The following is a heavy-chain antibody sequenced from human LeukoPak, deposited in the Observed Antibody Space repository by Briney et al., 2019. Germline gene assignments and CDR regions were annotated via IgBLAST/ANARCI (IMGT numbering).Heavy chain of an antibody. Sequence: GGSLRLSCAASGFTFSSYEMNWVRQAPGKWLEWVSSISSSGSTIYYADSVKGRFTISRDNSKSTLYLQMNSLRAEDTAVYYCAKDAHYYDSSGQFDYWGQGTLVTVSS. CDR3: AKDAHYYDSSGQFDY. V-gene: IGHV3-48*03. J-gene: IGHJ4*02. CDR1: GFTFSSYE. D-gene: IGHD3-22*01. CDR2: ISSSGSTI.